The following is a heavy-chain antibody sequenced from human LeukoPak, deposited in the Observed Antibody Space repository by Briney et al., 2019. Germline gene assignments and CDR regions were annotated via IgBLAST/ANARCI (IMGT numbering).Heavy chain of an antibody. CDR1: GGSISPYY. J-gene: IGHJ4*02. D-gene: IGHD3-10*02. V-gene: IGHV4-59*01. CDR3: ARSTGSTMFIDY. Sequence: ASETLSLTCTVSGGSISPYYWSWIRQPPGKGLEWLGYIYYSGNTDCNPSLKSRVAISVDTSKNQFSLKLSSVTAADTAVYYCARSTGSTMFIDYWGQGTLVTVSS. CDR2: IYYSGNT.